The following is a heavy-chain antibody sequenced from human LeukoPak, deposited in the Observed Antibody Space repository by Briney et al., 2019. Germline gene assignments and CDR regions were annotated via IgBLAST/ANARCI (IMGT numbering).Heavy chain of an antibody. CDR1: GFTFSYYW. V-gene: IGHV3-7*01. CDR3: ARDLGYYDSSGNFDY. Sequence: GGSLRLSCAASGFTFSYYWMNWVRQAPGKGLEWVANTNQDGSEESYLDSVKGRFTISRDNAKNSLYLQMNSLRAEDTAVYYCARDLGYYDSSGNFDYWGQGTLVTVSS. CDR2: TNQDGSEE. J-gene: IGHJ4*02. D-gene: IGHD3-22*01.